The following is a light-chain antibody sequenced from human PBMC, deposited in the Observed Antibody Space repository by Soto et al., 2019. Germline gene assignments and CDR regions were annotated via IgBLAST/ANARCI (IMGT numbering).Light chain of an antibody. V-gene: IGLV2-14*01. J-gene: IGLJ1*01. CDR3: VSYTSSIACV. CDR1: SSDVGGYNY. CDR2: GVS. Sequence: QSALTQPASVSGSPGQSITISCTGTSSDVGGYNYVSWFQQHPGKAPKFMIYGVSNRPSGVSNRFSGSKSGNTASLTISGLQAEDEADYYCVSYTSSIACVFGTGTKVTVL.